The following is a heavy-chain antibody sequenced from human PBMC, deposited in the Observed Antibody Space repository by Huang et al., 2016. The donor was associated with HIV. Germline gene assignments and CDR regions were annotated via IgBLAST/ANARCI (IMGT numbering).Heavy chain of an antibody. Sequence: QLQLQESGPGLVKPSETLSLTCTVSGGAISSSNHYWGWIRQPPGTGLEWIGSIYYTGITYYNPSLKSRVTISVDTSKNQLSLKLTSMTVADTAVYYCARHATAFDIWGQGTMVTVSS. V-gene: IGHV4-39*01. CDR2: IYYTGIT. J-gene: IGHJ3*02. CDR1: GGAISSSNHY. CDR3: ARHATAFDI.